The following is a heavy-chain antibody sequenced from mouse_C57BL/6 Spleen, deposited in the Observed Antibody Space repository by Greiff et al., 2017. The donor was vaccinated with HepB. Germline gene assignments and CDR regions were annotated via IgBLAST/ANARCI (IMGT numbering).Heavy chain of an antibody. J-gene: IGHJ4*01. CDR2: INPSNGGT. CDR1: GYTFTSYW. V-gene: IGHV1-53*01. D-gene: IGHD1-1*01. Sequence: VQLQQPGTELVKPGASVKLSCKASGYTFTSYWMHWVKQRPGQGLEWIGNINPSNGGTNYNEKFKSKATLTVDKSSSTAYMQLSSLTSEDSAVYYCARLGFYYGSSYDAMDYWGQGTSVTVSS. CDR3: ARLGFYYGSSYDAMDY.